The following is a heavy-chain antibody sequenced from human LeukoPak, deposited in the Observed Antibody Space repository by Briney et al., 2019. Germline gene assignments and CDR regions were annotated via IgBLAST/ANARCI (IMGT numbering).Heavy chain of an antibody. V-gene: IGHV3-21*01. Sequence: PGGSLRLSCAASGFTFSSYSMNWVRQAPGKGLEWVSSISSSSSYIYYADSVKGRFTISRDNAKNSLYLQMNSLRAEDTAVYYCARSRGARDAFDIWGQGTMVTVSS. CDR1: GFTFSSYS. J-gene: IGHJ3*02. CDR2: ISSSSSYI. D-gene: IGHD1-26*01. CDR3: ARSRGARDAFDI.